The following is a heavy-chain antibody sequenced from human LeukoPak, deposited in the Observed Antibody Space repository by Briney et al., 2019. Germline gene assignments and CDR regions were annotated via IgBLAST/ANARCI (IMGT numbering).Heavy chain of an antibody. J-gene: IGHJ4*02. V-gene: IGHV3-21*01. Sequence: KPGGSLRLSCAASGFTFSSYSMNWVRQAPGKGLEWVSSISSSSSYIYYADSVKGRFTISRDNAKNSLYLQMNSLRAEDTAVYYCARDPTYYYDSSGYFSAGYFDYWGQGTLVTVSS. CDR2: ISSSSSYI. CDR1: GFTFSSYS. D-gene: IGHD3-22*01. CDR3: ARDPTYYYDSSGYFSAGYFDY.